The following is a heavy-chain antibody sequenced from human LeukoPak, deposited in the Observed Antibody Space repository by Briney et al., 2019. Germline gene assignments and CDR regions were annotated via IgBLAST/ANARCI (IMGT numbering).Heavy chain of an antibody. V-gene: IGHV4-61*01. J-gene: IGHJ3*02. D-gene: IGHD2/OR15-2a*01. CDR1: GGSVSSGSYY. CDR3: ARINSLHDAFDI. Sequence: PAEALSLTCTVSGGSVSSGSYYWSWIRQPPGKGLEWMGYVYDSGTSKYKASRTSRVPISVDTSKNPFFRKVTSVTAAGTAVYYCARINSLHDAFDIWGQGTMVTVSS. CDR2: VYDSGTS.